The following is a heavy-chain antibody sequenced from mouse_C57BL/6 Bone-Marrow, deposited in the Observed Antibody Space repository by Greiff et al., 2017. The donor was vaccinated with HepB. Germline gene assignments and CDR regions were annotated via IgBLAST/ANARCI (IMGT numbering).Heavy chain of an antibody. J-gene: IGHJ3*01. V-gene: IGHV1-15*01. CDR1: GYTFTDYE. Sequence: VQLQQSGAELVRPGASVTLSCKASGYTFTDYEMHWVKQTPVHGLEWIGAIDPETGGTAYNQKFKGKAILTADKSSSTAYMELRSLTSEDSAVYYCTRSPYDYDEAWFAYGGQGTLVTVSA. D-gene: IGHD2-4*01. CDR2: IDPETGGT. CDR3: TRSPYDYDEAWFAY.